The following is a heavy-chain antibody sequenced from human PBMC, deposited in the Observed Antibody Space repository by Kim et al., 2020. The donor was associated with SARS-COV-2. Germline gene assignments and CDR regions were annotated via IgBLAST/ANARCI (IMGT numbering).Heavy chain of an antibody. CDR1: GGTFSSYA. J-gene: IGHJ6*02. CDR3: ARVFTELNIPALLTETYYGMDV. V-gene: IGHV1-69*13. D-gene: IGHD2-2*01. Sequence: SVKVSCKASGGTFSSYAISWVRQAPGQGLEWMGGIIPIFGTANYAQKFQGRVTITADESTSTAYMELSSLRSEDTAVYYCARVFTELNIPALLTETYYGMDVWGQGTTVTVSS. CDR2: IIPIFGTA.